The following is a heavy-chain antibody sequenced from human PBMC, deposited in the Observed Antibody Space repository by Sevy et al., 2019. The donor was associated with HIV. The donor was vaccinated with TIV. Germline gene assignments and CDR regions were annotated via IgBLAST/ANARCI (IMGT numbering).Heavy chain of an antibody. Sequence: ASVKVSCKVSGYTLSELSMHWVRQAPGKGLAWMGSFDPEDGEMLYATKLQGRITMTEDTSKDPAYMELSRLRSKDTAVYYCATTKDYYDSSGSPFDYWGQGTLVTVSS. D-gene: IGHD3-22*01. J-gene: IGHJ4*02. CDR3: ATTKDYYDSSGSPFDY. CDR1: GYTLSELS. CDR2: FDPEDGEM. V-gene: IGHV1-24*01.